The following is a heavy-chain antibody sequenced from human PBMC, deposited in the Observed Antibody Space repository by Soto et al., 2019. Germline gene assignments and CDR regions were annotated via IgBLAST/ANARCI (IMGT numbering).Heavy chain of an antibody. Sequence: SETLSLTCTVSDDSISNYYWSWIRQPPGKGLEWIGSIYYIGSTNYNPSLKSRVTISVDTSQNELSLKLPSVTAADTAVYYCARLGVMVRGSSNWFDPSSQGTLVTVSS. CDR2: IYYIGST. D-gene: IGHD3-10*01. V-gene: IGHV4-59*01. CDR3: ARLGVMVRGSSNWFDP. CDR1: DDSISNYY. J-gene: IGHJ5*02.